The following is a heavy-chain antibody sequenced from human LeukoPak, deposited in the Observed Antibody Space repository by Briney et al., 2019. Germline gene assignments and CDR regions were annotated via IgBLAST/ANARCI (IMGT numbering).Heavy chain of an antibody. J-gene: IGHJ3*02. CDR1: GFIFSSYA. Sequence: QTGGSLRLSCAASGFIFSSYAISWVRQAPGKGLEWVLGISGTGGRTYYAGSVKGRFTISRDNSKNTLYLQMNSLRADDTAVYYCAKISDSGGFFYGGAFDIWGQGTMVTVSS. CDR2: ISGTGGRT. V-gene: IGHV3-23*01. D-gene: IGHD3-22*01. CDR3: AKISDSGGFFYGGAFDI.